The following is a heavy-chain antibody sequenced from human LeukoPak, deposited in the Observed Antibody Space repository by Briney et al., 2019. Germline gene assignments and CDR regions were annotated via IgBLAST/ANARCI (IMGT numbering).Heavy chain of an antibody. CDR1: GFTFSSYS. Sequence: PGGSPRLPCAASGFTFSSYSMNWVRQAPGKGLEWVSSISSSSSYIYYADSVKGRFTISRDNAKNSLYLQMNSLRAEDTAVYYCARDSGEHDFDYWGQGTLVTVSS. J-gene: IGHJ4*02. CDR2: ISSSSSYI. V-gene: IGHV3-21*01. CDR3: ARDSGEHDFDY. D-gene: IGHD2-21*01.